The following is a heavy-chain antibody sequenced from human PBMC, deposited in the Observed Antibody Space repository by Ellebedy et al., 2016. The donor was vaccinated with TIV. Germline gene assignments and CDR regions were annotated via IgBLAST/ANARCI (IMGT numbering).Heavy chain of an antibody. V-gene: IGHV3-48*02. D-gene: IGHD3-10*01. CDR3: ATVALVRGVKLFYFDY. CDR2: ISSSSSSI. CDR1: GFTFSSYS. J-gene: IGHJ4*02. Sequence: GASLKISXAASGFTFSSYSMTWVRQAPGKGLEWVSYISSSSSSIYYADSVKGRFTIARDNVKNSLYLQMNSLRDEDTAVYYCATVALVRGVKLFYFDYWGQGTLVTVSS.